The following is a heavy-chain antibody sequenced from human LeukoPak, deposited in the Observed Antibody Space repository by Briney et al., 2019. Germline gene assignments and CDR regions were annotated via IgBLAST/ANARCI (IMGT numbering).Heavy chain of an antibody. V-gene: IGHV4-34*01. CDR1: GGSFSGYY. CDR3: ARGGIAVAGTLFDP. Sequence: PSETPSLTCAVYGGSFSGYYWSWIRQPPGKGLEWIGEINHSGSTNYNPSLKSRVTISVDTSKNQFSLKLSSVTAADTAVYYCARGGIAVAGTLFDPWGQGTLVTVSS. CDR2: INHSGST. J-gene: IGHJ5*02. D-gene: IGHD6-19*01.